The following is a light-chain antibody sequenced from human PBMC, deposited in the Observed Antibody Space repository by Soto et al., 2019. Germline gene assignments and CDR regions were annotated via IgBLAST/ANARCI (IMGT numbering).Light chain of an antibody. J-gene: IGLJ1*01. Sequence: QSVLTQPPSASGSPGQSVTISCTGTSSDVGGYNYVSWYQQHPGKAPKLMIYEVFKRPSGVPDRFSGSKSGNTASLTVSGLQAEDEADYYCSSYAGSNNPDVFGTGTKLTVL. CDR1: SSDVGGYNY. CDR2: EVF. V-gene: IGLV2-8*01. CDR3: SSYAGSNNPDV.